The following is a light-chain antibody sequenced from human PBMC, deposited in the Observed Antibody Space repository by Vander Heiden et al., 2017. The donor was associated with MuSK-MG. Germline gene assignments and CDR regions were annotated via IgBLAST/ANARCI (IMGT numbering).Light chain of an antibody. Sequence: QSAVTQPRSVSGSPGQSVTIPCTGPSSAVGRYNYVSWYQQHPGNAPILILFGDTKRPSGVPDRFSGSNTGNTASLTISGLRAEEEAYYCGGSYVSGYMRLFRGGTKLTVL. CDR3: GSYVSGYMRL. V-gene: IGLV2-11*01. CDR2: GDT. CDR1: SSAVGRYNY. J-gene: IGLJ2*01.